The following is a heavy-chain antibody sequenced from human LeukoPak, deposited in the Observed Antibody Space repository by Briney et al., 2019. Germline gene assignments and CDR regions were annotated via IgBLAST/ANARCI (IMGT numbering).Heavy chain of an antibody. CDR3: ASSEWLLYRSFDY. V-gene: IGHV4-61*02. J-gene: IGHJ4*02. CDR2: VYTNGST. Sequence: SETLSLTCTVSGGSISSDNHYWSWIRQPAGKGLEWIGRVYTNGSTNYTPSLKSRVSISVDTSKNQFSLKLSSVTAADTAVYYCASSEWLLYRSFDYWGQGTLVAVSS. D-gene: IGHD3-3*01. CDR1: GGSISSDNHY.